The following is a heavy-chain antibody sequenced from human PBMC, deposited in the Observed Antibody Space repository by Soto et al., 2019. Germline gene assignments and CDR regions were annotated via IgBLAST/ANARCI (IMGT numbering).Heavy chain of an antibody. J-gene: IGHJ6*02. Sequence: SETLSLTCTVSGVSISSYYWSWIRPPPGKGLEWIGYIYYSGSTNYNPSLKSRVTISVDTSKNQFPLKVTSVTAADTAVYYCARLNGYCISSSCHGHYAMDVWGQGTTVTVSS. V-gene: IGHV4-59*08. CDR2: IYYSGST. CDR3: ARLNGYCISSSCHGHYAMDV. D-gene: IGHD2-2*01. CDR1: GVSISSYY.